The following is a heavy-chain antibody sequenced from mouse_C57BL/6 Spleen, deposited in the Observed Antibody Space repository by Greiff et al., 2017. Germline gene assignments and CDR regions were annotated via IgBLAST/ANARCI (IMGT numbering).Heavy chain of an antibody. Sequence: EVKLVEPGGGLVKPGGSLKLSCAASGFTFSDYGMHWVRQAPEQGLEWVAYISSGSSTIYYADTVKGRFAISRDNAENTLFLQMTRLRSEDSAMYYWARPEYCGSGYGDFDYWGQGTTLTVSS. D-gene: IGHD1-1*01. CDR3: ARPEYCGSGYGDFDY. CDR2: ISSGSSTI. CDR1: GFTFSDYG. V-gene: IGHV5-17*01. J-gene: IGHJ2*01.